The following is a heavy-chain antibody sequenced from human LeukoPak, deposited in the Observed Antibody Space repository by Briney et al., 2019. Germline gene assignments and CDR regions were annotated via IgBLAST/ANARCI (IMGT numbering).Heavy chain of an antibody. CDR1: GFTFSSYS. CDR3: AARSPAAKGNSVDY. Sequence: EGSLRLSCAASGFTFSSYSMNWVRQAPGKGLEWVSSISSSSSYIYYADSVKGRFTISRDNAKDSLYLQMNSLRAEDTAVYYCAARSPAAKGNSVDYWGQGTLVTVSS. J-gene: IGHJ4*02. D-gene: IGHD2-2*01. CDR2: ISSSSSYI. V-gene: IGHV3-21*01.